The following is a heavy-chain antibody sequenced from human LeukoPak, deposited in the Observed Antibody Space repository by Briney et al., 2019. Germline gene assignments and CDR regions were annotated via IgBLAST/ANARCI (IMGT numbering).Heavy chain of an antibody. V-gene: IGHV4-59*01. D-gene: IGHD6-13*01. CDR2: IYSRGST. J-gene: IGHJ4*02. Sequence: SETLSLTCTVSGASISSYYWSWIRQPPGKGLEWIGYIYSRGSTHYNPSLKSRATISVDTSKNQFSLKLSSVTAADTAVYYCASGPYPAAGTDHQFDYWGQGTLVTVSS. CDR3: ASGPYPAAGTDHQFDY. CDR1: GASISSYY.